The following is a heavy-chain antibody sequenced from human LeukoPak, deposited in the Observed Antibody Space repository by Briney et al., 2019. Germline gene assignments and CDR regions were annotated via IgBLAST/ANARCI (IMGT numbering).Heavy chain of an antibody. D-gene: IGHD3-9*01. CDR3: ATLVFDSSGYSYFDY. V-gene: IGHV3-23*01. CDR2: ISGSGGST. J-gene: IGHJ4*02. Sequence: GGSLRLSCAASGFTFSSYAMNWVRQAPGEGLEWVSGISGSGGSTFYADSVKGRFTISRDNSKNTLYLQMNSLRAEDTAVYYCATLVFDSSGYSYFDYWGPGTLVTVSS. CDR1: GFTFSSYA.